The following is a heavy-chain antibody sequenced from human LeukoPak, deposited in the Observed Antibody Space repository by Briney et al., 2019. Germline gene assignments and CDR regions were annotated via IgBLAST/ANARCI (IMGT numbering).Heavy chain of an antibody. V-gene: IGHV1-18*01. CDR3: ARDKYCSSTSCYRIY. Sequence: GASVKVSCKASGYTFTSYGISWVRQAPGQGLEWMGWISAYNGNTNYAQKLQGRVTMTTDTSTSTAYMELRSLRSDDTAVYYCARDKYCSSTSCYRIYWGQGTLVTVSS. J-gene: IGHJ4*02. D-gene: IGHD2-2*02. CDR1: GYTFTSYG. CDR2: ISAYNGNT.